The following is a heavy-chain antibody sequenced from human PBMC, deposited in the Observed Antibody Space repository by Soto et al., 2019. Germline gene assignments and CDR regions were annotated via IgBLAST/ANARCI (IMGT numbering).Heavy chain of an antibody. CDR3: ARPQSCVTRTCFSSFDH. V-gene: IGHV4-39*02. CDR1: GGCIDRSGYY. J-gene: IGHJ4*02. D-gene: IGHD2-21*02. Sequence: QLQLQESGPGLVKPSGTLSLTCSVSGGCIDRSGYYWGWIRQAPGKGLEWIGTIYFTGSPYYNPSLKSRVAISLDSSNSHFSLNLTSVTAADTAVYFSARPQSCVTRTCFSSFDHWGQGILVTVSS. CDR2: IYFTGSP.